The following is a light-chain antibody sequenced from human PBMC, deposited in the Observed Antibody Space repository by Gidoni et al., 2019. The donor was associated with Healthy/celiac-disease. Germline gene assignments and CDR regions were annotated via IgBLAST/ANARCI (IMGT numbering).Light chain of an antibody. V-gene: IGKV4-1*01. Sequence: DLVLTHSPHSLAVSLGERATINCKSSQSVLYSSNNKNYLAWYQQKPGQPPKLLIYWASTRESGVPDRFSGSGSGTDFTLTISSLQAEDVAVYYCQQYYSTPLTFGGGTKVEIK. J-gene: IGKJ4*01. CDR3: QQYYSTPLT. CDR2: WAS. CDR1: QSVLYSSNNKNY.